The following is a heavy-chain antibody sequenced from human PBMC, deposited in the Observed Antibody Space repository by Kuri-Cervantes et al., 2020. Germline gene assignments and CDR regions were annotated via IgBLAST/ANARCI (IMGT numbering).Heavy chain of an antibody. Sequence: SVKVSCKASGFTFTSSAVQWVRQARGQRLEWIGWIVVGSGNTNYAQKFQGWVTMTRDTSISTAYMELSRLRSDDTAVYYCASGEYSGYDYWGQGTLVTVSS. V-gene: IGHV1-58*01. CDR2: IVVGSGNT. J-gene: IGHJ4*02. D-gene: IGHD5-12*01. CDR3: ASGEYSGYDY. CDR1: GFTFTSSA.